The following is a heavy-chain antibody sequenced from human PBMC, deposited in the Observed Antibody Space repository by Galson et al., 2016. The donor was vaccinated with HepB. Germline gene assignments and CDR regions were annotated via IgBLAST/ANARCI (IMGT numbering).Heavy chain of an antibody. CDR3: VRGAGGYAPHLDY. D-gene: IGHD5-12*01. V-gene: IGHV3-21*01. CDR2: ISSHNSNI. Sequence: SLRLSCAASGSTFNYYGMIWVRQAPGKGLEWVSFISSHNSNIYYADSVNGRFTISRENAYNSLYLQMNSLRVEDTAVYYCVRGAGGYAPHLDYWGQGTLVTVSS. J-gene: IGHJ4*02. CDR1: GSTFNYYG.